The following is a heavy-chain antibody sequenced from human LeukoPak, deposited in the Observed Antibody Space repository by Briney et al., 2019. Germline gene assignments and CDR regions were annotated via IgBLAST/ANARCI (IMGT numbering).Heavy chain of an antibody. V-gene: IGHV4-39*01. J-gene: IGHJ4*02. Sequence: PSETLSLTCTVSGGSISSSSYYWGWIRQPPGKGLEWIGNIYYSGSTYYNPPLKSRVTISVDTSKNQFSLNLSSVTAADTAVYYCASSGPDSGSYEGWGQGTLVTVSS. D-gene: IGHD1-26*01. CDR2: IYYSGST. CDR3: ASSGPDSGSYEG. CDR1: GGSISSSSYY.